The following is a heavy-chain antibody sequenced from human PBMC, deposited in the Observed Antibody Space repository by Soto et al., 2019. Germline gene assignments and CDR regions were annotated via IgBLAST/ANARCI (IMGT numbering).Heavy chain of an antibody. CDR1: GFSLSNARMG. CDR3: ARIPSGYYSDLYYFDY. CDR2: IFSNDEK. V-gene: IGHV2-26*01. Sequence: QVTLKESGPVLVKPTETLTLTCTVSGFSLSNARMGVSWIRQPPGKALEWLAHIFSNDEKSYSTSLKSRLTISKDTSKCEVVLTMTNMDPVDTATYYSARIPSGYYSDLYYFDYWGQGTLVTVSS. J-gene: IGHJ4*02. D-gene: IGHD3-22*01.